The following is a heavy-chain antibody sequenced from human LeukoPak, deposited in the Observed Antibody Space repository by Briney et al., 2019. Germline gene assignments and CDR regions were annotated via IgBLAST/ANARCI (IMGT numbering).Heavy chain of an antibody. CDR2: INPNSGGT. CDR3: ARDFACSGGSCYSEEGFSYGMDV. CDR1: GYTFTSYA. Sequence: ASVKVSCKASGYTFTSYAMHWVRQAPGQRLEWMGWINPNSGGTNYAQKFQGWVTMTRDTSISTAYMELSRLRSDDTAVYYCARDFACSGGSCYSEEGFSYGMDVWGQGTTVTVSS. D-gene: IGHD2-15*01. V-gene: IGHV1-2*04. J-gene: IGHJ6*02.